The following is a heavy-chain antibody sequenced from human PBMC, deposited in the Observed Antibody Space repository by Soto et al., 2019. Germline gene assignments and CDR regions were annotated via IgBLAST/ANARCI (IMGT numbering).Heavy chain of an antibody. J-gene: IGHJ6*02. V-gene: IGHV4-39*01. Sequence: QLQLQESGPGLVKPSETLSLTCTVSGGSISSGPYSLGWIRQPPGEGLEWIGTFHYSENTYYNPSVERRVTISVDTSRYQFSLMVTSVTAGDTAIYYCARLGGYCSTTSCYGFYGMDVWGQGTTVIVSS. D-gene: IGHD2-2*01. CDR2: FHYSENT. CDR3: ARLGGYCSTTSCYGFYGMDV. CDR1: GGSISSGPYS.